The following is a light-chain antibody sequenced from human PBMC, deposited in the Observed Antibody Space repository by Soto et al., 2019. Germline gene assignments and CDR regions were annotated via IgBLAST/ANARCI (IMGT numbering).Light chain of an antibody. CDR3: SSYTSSSLHV. J-gene: IGLJ1*01. V-gene: IGLV2-14*03. CDR1: GSDVGGYNY. CDR2: DVS. Sequence: QSVLTQPASVSGSPGQSITISCTGTGSDVGGYNYVSWYQQHPGKAPKLMIYDVSNRPSGVSNRFSGSKSGNTASLTISGLQAEDEADYYCSSYTSSSLHVFGTGTKV.